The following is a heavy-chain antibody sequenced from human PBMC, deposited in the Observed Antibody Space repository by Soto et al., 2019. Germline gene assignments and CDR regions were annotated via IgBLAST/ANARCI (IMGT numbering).Heavy chain of an antibody. CDR1: GYIFTSYG. D-gene: IGHD5-18*01. Sequence: QVQLVQSGAEVKKPGASVKVSCKASGYIFTSYGISWVRQAPGQGLEWMGWISAYNGNTNYAQKLQGRVTMTTDTSTSTAYMELRSLRSDDTAVYYCARGWDTAMVIQRNDAFDIWGQGTMVTVSS. V-gene: IGHV1-18*01. CDR2: ISAYNGNT. CDR3: ARGWDTAMVIQRNDAFDI. J-gene: IGHJ3*02.